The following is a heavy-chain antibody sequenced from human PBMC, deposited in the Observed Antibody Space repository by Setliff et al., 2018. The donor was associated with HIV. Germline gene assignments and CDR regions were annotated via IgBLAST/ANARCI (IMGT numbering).Heavy chain of an antibody. CDR2: MNPKSGHT. V-gene: IGHV1-8*03. J-gene: IGHJ6*03. D-gene: IGHD5-12*01. CDR1: GYTFSNFD. CDR3: AVLSGYDGDYYYYYMDV. Sequence: VASVKVSCKASGYTFSNFDISWVRQATGQGLEWMGWMNPKSGHTGYSQKFQGRVTITADESTSTVYMELSSLRSEDTAVYYCAVLSGYDGDYYYYYMDVWSKGTTVTVSS.